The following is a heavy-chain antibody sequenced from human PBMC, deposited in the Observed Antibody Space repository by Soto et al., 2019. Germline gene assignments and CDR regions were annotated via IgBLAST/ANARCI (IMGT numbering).Heavy chain of an antibody. D-gene: IGHD6-13*01. J-gene: IGHJ4*02. CDR1: GFSLSNARMG. V-gene: IGHV2-26*01. CDR2: IFSNDEK. CDR3: ARIGKVVSWYSFDY. Sequence: QVTLKESGPVLVNPTETLTLTCTVSGFSLSNARMGVTWIRQPPGKALEWLAHIFSNDEKSYSPSLKTRLTISKDTSKSQVVLTMTNMDPVDTATYYCARIGKVVSWYSFDYWGQGTLVTVSS.